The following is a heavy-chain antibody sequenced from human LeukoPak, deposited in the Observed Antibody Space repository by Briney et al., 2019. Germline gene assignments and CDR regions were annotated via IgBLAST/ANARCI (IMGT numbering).Heavy chain of an antibody. CDR2: ISSSSSYI. Sequence: PGGSLRLSCAASGFTFSSYIMNWVRQAPGKGLEWVSSISSSSSYIYYADSVKGRFTISRDNAKNSLYLQMNSLRAEDTAVYYCARDGDYYDSRGDAFDIWGQGAMVTVAS. J-gene: IGHJ3*02. V-gene: IGHV3-21*01. D-gene: IGHD3-22*01. CDR1: GFTFSSYI. CDR3: ARDGDYYDSRGDAFDI.